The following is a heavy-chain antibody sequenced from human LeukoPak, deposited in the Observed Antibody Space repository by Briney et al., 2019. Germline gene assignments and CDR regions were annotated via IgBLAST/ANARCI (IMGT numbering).Heavy chain of an antibody. CDR3: ARDLVTVTKGFDI. Sequence: SETLSLTCAVSNDSFSSHYWTWIRQPPGKGLEWIGYISYIGSTNYNPSLKSRVTISIDTSKNQFSLKLSSVTAADTAVYYCARDLVTVTKGFDIWGQGTMVSVSS. CDR1: NDSFSSHY. D-gene: IGHD4-17*01. V-gene: IGHV4-59*11. CDR2: ISYIGST. J-gene: IGHJ3*02.